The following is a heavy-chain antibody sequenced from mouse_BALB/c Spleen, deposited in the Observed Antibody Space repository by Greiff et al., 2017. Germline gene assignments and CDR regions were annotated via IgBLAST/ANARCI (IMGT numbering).Heavy chain of an antibody. D-gene: IGHD1-1*01. V-gene: IGHV5-17*02. CDR1: GFTFSSFG. CDR2: ISSGSSTI. J-gene: IGHJ3*01. Sequence: EVQRVESGGGLVQPGGSRKLSCAASGFTFSSFGMHWVRQAPEKGLEWVAYISSGSSTIYYADTVKGRFTISRDNPKNTLFLQMTSLRSEDTAMYYCARSSFITTVVGSYWGQGTLVTVSA. CDR3: ARSSFITTVVGSY.